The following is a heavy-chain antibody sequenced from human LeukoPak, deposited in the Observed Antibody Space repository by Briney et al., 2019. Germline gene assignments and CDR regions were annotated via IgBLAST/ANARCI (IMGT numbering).Heavy chain of an antibody. CDR3: ARGRWLDY. Sequence: GGSLRLSCAASGFTFRNYYMSWVRQAPGKGLEWVANIKQDGSEKYSVDSVKGRFTISRDNAKNSLFLQMNSLRAEDTAVYYCARGRWLDYWGQGTLVTVSS. CDR1: GFTFRNYY. V-gene: IGHV3-7*04. J-gene: IGHJ4*02. CDR2: IKQDGSEK. D-gene: IGHD6-13*01.